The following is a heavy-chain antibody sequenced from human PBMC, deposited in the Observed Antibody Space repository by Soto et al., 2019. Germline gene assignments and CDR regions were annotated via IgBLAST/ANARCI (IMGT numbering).Heavy chain of an antibody. CDR1: GGTFSSYA. J-gene: IGHJ4*02. D-gene: IGHD3-9*01. CDR2: IIPIFGTA. CDR3: ARGNLSSGRYFDWFTFDY. Sequence: SVKVSCKASGGTFSSYAISWVRQAPGQGLEWMGGIIPIFGTANYAQKFQGRVTITADESTSTAYMELSSLRSEDTAVYYCARGNLSSGRYFDWFTFDYWGQGTLVTVSS. V-gene: IGHV1-69*13.